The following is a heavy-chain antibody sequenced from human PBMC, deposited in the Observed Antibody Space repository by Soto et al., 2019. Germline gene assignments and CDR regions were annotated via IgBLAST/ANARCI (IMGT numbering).Heavy chain of an antibody. CDR2: INSRGSTI. CDR3: ARDYRSGGGQHYYYYGMDV. CDR1: VFRFSVYY. Sequence: LRLSFAASVFRFSVYYMTWIRQAPGKGLEVVSYINSRGSTIYQADSVRGRFTVSRDNAKNSLYLQMNSLRVEDTAVYYCARDYRSGGGQHYYYYGMDVWGQGTTVTVSS. J-gene: IGHJ6*02. V-gene: IGHV3-11*01. D-gene: IGHD3-16*02.